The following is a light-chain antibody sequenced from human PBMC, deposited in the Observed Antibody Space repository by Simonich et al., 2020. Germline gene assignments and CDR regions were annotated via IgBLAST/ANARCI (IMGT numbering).Light chain of an antibody. CDR2: DVS. CDR1: SSDVGGYNY. CDR3: YSYAGSYTV. V-gene: IGLV2-11*01. Sequence: QSALTQPGSVSGSPGQSVTISCTGTSSDVGGYNYVSWYQQHPGKAPNLMIYDVSNRPSGDPDRFSGSKSGNTASLTISGLQAEDEADYYCYSYAGSYTVFGGGTKLTVL. J-gene: IGLJ3*02.